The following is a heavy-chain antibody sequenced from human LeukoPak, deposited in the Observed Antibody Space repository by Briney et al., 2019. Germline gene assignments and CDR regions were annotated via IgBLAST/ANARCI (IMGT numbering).Heavy chain of an antibody. V-gene: IGHV3-53*01. CDR2: IYSGGST. D-gene: IGHD3-9*01. CDR1: GFTFSSYA. J-gene: IGHJ4*02. Sequence: GGSLRLSCAASGFTFSSYAMHWVRQAPGKGLEWVSVIYSGGSTYYADSVKGRFTISRDDSKNTLYLQMNSLRGEDTAVYYCARGTSTAYFQLYFASWGQGTLVTVSS. CDR3: ARGTSTAYFQLYFAS.